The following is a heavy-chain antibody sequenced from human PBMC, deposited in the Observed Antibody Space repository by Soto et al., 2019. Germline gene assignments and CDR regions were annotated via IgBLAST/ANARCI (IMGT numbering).Heavy chain of an antibody. CDR3: ARASGYCSSGSCYPYNFDI. V-gene: IGHV3-66*01. Sequence: EVQLVESGGGLVQPGGSLRLSCAASGFTVITNYMTWVRQAPGKGPEWVSVIYSGGRTYYADSVKGRFTISRDNSKNALYLQMNSLGAEDTAVYYCARASGYCSSGSCYPYNFDIWGQGTMVTVSS. CDR1: GFTVITNY. D-gene: IGHD2-15*01. CDR2: IYSGGRT. J-gene: IGHJ3*02.